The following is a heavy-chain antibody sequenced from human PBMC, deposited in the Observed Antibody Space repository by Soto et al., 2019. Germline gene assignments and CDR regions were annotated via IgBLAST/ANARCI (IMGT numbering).Heavy chain of an antibody. D-gene: IGHD3-9*01. J-gene: IGHJ4*02. CDR1: GYTFTSYG. CDR2: ISAYNGNT. CDR3: ARDRSPYDILTGSFDY. V-gene: IGHV1-18*04. Sequence: QVQLVQSGAEVKKPGASVKVSCKASGYTFTSYGISWVRQAPGQELEWMGWISAYNGNTNYAQKLQGRVTMTTDTSTSTAYMELRSLRSDDTAVYYCARDRSPYDILTGSFDYWGQGTLVTVSS.